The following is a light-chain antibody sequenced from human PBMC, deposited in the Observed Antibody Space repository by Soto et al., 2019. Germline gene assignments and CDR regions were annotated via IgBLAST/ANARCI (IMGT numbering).Light chain of an antibody. J-gene: IGKJ4*01. CDR2: DAS. V-gene: IGKV3-11*01. CDR3: QQRSNWPPLT. CDR1: QSVNNY. Sequence: PGERATLSCRASQSVNNYLAWYQQKPGQAPRLLIYDASNRATGIPARFSGSGSGTDFTLTISSLEPEDFAVYYCQQRSNWPPLTFGGGTKVEIK.